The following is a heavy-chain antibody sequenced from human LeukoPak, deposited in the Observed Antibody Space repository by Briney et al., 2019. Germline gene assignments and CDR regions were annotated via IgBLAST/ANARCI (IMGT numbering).Heavy chain of an antibody. CDR1: GYTFTSNS. V-gene: IGHV1-18*01. CDR3: AKDRWRDGSSSFDN. Sequence: VASVKVFCKASGYTFTSNSINWVRQAPGQGLEWMGWISTYNGETIYAQKVQGRVTMTTDTSTSTAYMELRSLRSDDTAVYYCAKDRWRDGSSSFDNWGQGTLVTVSS. CDR2: ISTYNGET. D-gene: IGHD6-6*01. J-gene: IGHJ4*02.